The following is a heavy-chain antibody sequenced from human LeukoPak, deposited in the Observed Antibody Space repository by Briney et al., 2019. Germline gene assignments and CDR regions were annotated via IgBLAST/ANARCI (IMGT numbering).Heavy chain of an antibody. V-gene: IGHV1-69*13. CDR2: IIPIFGTA. Sequence: SVKVSCKASGGTFSSYAISWVRQAPGQGLEWMGGIIPIFGTANFAQKFQGRLTITADESTSTAYMELSSLRSEDTAVYYCARDGNSAAAGPFDYWGQGTLVTVSS. D-gene: IGHD6-13*01. CDR3: ARDGNSAAAGPFDY. J-gene: IGHJ4*02. CDR1: GGTFSSYA.